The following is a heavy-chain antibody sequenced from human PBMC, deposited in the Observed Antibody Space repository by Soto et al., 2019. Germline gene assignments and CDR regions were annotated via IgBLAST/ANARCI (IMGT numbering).Heavy chain of an antibody. CDR2: IKGGDDSE. CDR3: TKDSHWGIISPTHDL. D-gene: IGHD3-16*01. CDR1: GFTFRSSP. Sequence: EVQLWESGGGLVQPGGSLRLSCAVSGFTFRSSPMSWVRRAPGKGLEWVSGIKGGDDSEHYVDSVRGRFTIIRDNSKNLLLLQMNSLRVEDTARYYCTKDSHWGIISPTHDLWGQGTQVTVSS. V-gene: IGHV3-23*01. J-gene: IGHJ5*02.